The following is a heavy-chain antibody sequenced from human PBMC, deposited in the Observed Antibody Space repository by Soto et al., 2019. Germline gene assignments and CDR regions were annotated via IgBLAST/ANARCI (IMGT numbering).Heavy chain of an antibody. CDR1: GGSISSGSFY. Sequence: QVQLQESGPGLVKPSQPLSLTCTVSGGSISSGSFYWTWIRQHPGKGLEFIGYIYYSGDTYYNPSLRSRFIISLDTPKNQFSLRLNSVTAADTAVYYCAREWSGGRRDGNPDKYYGMDVWGQGTKVTVSS. CDR3: AREWSGGRRDGNPDKYYGMDV. D-gene: IGHD2-15*01. J-gene: IGHJ6*02. CDR2: IYYSGDT. V-gene: IGHV4-31*03.